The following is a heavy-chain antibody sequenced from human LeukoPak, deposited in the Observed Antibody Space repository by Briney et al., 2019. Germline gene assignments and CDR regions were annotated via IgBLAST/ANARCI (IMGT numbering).Heavy chain of an antibody. CDR3: TRAISD. Sequence: GGSLRLSCVASGFSFSGQWMDWVRQAPGKGLEWVANISPDGSERYFGDAVKGRFTISRDNAKNSLFLQMDSLTVDGTAIYYCTRAISDWGQGTLVTVSS. J-gene: IGHJ4*02. CDR1: GFSFSGQW. CDR2: ISPDGSER. V-gene: IGHV3-7*04.